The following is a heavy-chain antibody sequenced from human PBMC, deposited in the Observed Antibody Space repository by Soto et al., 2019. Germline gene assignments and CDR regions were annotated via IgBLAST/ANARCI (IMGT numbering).Heavy chain of an antibody. J-gene: IGHJ4*02. V-gene: IGHV1-69*01. CDR2: INPIFGTA. Sequence: QVQLVQSGAEVKKPGSSVKVSCKASGGTFSSYAISWVRQAPGQGLEWMGGINPIFGTANYAQKFQGRVTITADESTSTAYMELSSLRSEDTAVYYCARDFEGGYSSSWYYFDYWGQGTLVTVSS. D-gene: IGHD6-13*01. CDR1: GGTFSSYA. CDR3: ARDFEGGYSSSWYYFDY.